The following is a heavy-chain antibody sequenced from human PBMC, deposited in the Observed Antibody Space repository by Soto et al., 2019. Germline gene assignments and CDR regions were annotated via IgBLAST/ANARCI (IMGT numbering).Heavy chain of an antibody. CDR2: ISYDGSNK. J-gene: IGHJ6*02. Sequence: QPGGSLRLSCAASGFTFSSYAMHWVRQTPGKGLEWVAVISYDGSNKYYADSVKGRFTISRDNSKNTLYLQMNSLRAEDTAVYYCARGATHYYYYGMDVWGQGTTVTVSS. D-gene: IGHD1-26*01. V-gene: IGHV3-30-3*01. CDR1: GFTFSSYA. CDR3: ARGATHYYYYGMDV.